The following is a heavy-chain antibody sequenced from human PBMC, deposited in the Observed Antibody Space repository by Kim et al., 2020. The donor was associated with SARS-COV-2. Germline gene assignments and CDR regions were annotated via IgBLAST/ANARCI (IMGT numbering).Heavy chain of an antibody. V-gene: IGHV4-31*02. CDR3: ATSIAAAGPFDY. D-gene: IGHD6-13*01. Sequence: YSTPSLKSRVTISVDTSKNQFSLKLSSVTAADTAVYCCATSIAAAGPFDYWGQGTLVTVSS. J-gene: IGHJ4*02.